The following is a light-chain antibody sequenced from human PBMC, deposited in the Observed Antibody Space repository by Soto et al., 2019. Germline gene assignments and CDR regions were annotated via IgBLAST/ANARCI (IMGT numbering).Light chain of an antibody. J-gene: IGKJ4*01. CDR1: RGLVFSDGNTF. CDR3: AQDTNWHLN. CDR2: QVS. Sequence: DVVMTQSPLSLPVTLGQSASISCRSSRGLVFSDGNTFLSWFQQRPGQSPRRLIYQVSKRDSGVTDRFSGSGSATDFTLTISRVEAEDVGIYYCAQDTNWHLNFGRGTKVDI. V-gene: IGKV2-30*01.